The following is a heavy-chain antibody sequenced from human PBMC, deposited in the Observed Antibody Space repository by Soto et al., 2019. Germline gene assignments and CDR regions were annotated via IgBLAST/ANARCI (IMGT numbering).Heavy chain of an antibody. CDR3: AKNGRPEEECDDRTWASVDFQN. CDR1: GFTFRSYA. D-gene: IGHD2-21*02. CDR2: IGGSGGST. V-gene: IGHV3-23*01. Sequence: GGSLRLSCAASGFTFRSYAMNWVRQAPGKGLEWVSAIGGSGGSTYYADSVKGRFTISRDNSDNTLYLEMNSLRAEDTAFYYCAKNGRPEEECDDRTWASVDFQNLSLGDLLTVS. J-gene: IGHJ1*01.